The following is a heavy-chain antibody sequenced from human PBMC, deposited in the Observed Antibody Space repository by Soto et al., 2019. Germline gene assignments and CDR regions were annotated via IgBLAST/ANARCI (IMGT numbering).Heavy chain of an antibody. D-gene: IGHD1-26*01. Sequence: GASVTVSCKASGGTFSIYAIIWVRQAPGQGLEWMGGIIPIFGTANYAQKFQGRVTITADESTSTAYMELSSLRSEDTAVYYCARDGIVGATDYYYYGMDVWGQGTTVTVSS. CDR1: GGTFSIYA. CDR3: ARDGIVGATDYYYYGMDV. V-gene: IGHV1-69*13. J-gene: IGHJ6*02. CDR2: IIPIFGTA.